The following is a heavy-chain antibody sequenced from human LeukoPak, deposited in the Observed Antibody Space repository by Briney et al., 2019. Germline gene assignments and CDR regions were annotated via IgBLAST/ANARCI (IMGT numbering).Heavy chain of an antibody. CDR1: GYTFTSYG. J-gene: IGHJ4*02. Sequence: ASVKVSCKASGYTFTSYGISWVPHAPGQGLEWMGWISAYNGNTNYAQKLQGRVTMTTDTSTSTAYMELRSLRSDDTAVYYCARVPYDILTGRILHFDYWGQGTLVTVSS. CDR3: ARVPYDILTGRILHFDY. D-gene: IGHD3-9*01. V-gene: IGHV1-18*04. CDR2: ISAYNGNT.